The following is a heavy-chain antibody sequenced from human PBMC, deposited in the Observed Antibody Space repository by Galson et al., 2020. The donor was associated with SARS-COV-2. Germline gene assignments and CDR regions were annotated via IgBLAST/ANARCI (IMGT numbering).Heavy chain of an antibody. CDR2: MHADSRDT. V-gene: IGHV1-18*01. Sequence: GESLKISCKTSGYTFRNCGISWFRRAPGQGLEWLGWMHADSRDTNYAQKFQGRVTVTTDTSTSTGYMELRSLRSDDTAVYYCARDCSWRVDYWGQGTLVTVSS. J-gene: IGHJ4*02. D-gene: IGHD6-19*01. CDR1: GYTFRNCG. CDR3: ARDCSWRVDY.